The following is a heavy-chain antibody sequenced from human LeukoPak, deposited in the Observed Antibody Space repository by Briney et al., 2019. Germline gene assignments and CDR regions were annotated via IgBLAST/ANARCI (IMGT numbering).Heavy chain of an antibody. V-gene: IGHV4-39*01. CDR3: ARGKAAVNFDY. J-gene: IGHJ4*02. D-gene: IGHD6-13*01. CDR1: GGSISSSSYY. CDR2: IYYSGST. Sequence: PSETLSLTCTVSGGSISSSSYYWGWIRQPPGKGLEWIGSIYYSGSTYYNPSLKSRVTISVDTSKNQFSLKLSSVTAADTAVYYCARGKAAVNFDYWGQGTLVTVSS.